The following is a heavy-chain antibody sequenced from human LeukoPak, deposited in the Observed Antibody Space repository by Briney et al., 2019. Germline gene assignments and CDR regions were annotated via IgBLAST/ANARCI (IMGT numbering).Heavy chain of an antibody. Sequence: PGGSLRLSCAASGFTFSNFLMTWVRQAPGEGPEWVSAISGSGGDTYYADSVKGRFTISRDNSKNTLYLQMDSLRAEDTAVYYCAKKGATTGGFDYWGQGTLVTVSS. V-gene: IGHV3-23*01. CDR2: ISGSGGDT. CDR3: AKKGATTGGFDY. J-gene: IGHJ4*02. D-gene: IGHD1-26*01. CDR1: GFTFSNFL.